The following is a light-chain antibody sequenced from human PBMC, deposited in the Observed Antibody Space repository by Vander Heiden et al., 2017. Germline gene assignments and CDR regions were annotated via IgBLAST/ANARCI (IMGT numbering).Light chain of an antibody. V-gene: IGLV1-40*01. J-gene: IGLJ3*02. Sequence: QSVLTQPPSVSGAPGQRGTTSCTGSSSNIGAGYDVHWYQQLPGTAPKLLIYGNSNRPSGVPDRFSGSKSGTSASLAITGLQAEDEADYYCQSYDSSLSGSEVFGGGTKLTVL. CDR3: QSYDSSLSGSEV. CDR1: SSNIGAGYD. CDR2: GNS.